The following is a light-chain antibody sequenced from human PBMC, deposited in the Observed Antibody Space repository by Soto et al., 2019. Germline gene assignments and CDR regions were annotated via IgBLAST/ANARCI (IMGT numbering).Light chain of an antibody. Sequence: EVVMTQSPATLSVSPGERAILSCRASQSVSGSYLAWYQQKPGQAPRLLIYRASSRATGIPDRFSGSGSGTDFTLTISRLEPEDFAVYYCQQYGSSPPYTFGQGTKVDI. J-gene: IGKJ2*01. CDR1: QSVSGSY. CDR2: RAS. CDR3: QQYGSSPPYT. V-gene: IGKV3-20*01.